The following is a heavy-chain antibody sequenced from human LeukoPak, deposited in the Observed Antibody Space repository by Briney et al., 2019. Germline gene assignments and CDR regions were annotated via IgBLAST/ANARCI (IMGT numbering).Heavy chain of an antibody. J-gene: IGHJ3*02. CDR3: ARNNALDI. CDR2: ITGSGGTT. CDR1: GFTFRDYG. Sequence: GGSLRLSCAASGFTFRDYGMSWVRQAPGRGLEWVSTITGSGGTTYYADSVKGRFIISRDNSKNTVYVQMNSLRAEDTAVYYCARNNALDIWGQGTLVTVSS. V-gene: IGHV3-23*01.